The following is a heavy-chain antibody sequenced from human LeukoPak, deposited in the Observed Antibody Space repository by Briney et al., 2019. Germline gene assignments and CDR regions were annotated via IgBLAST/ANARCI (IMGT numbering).Heavy chain of an antibody. CDR1: GFTFSSYS. CDR2: ISSSSSYI. J-gene: IGHJ3*02. CDR3: ARWSSNAFDI. D-gene: IGHD2-2*01. Sequence: PGGSLRLSCAASGFTFSSYSMNWVRQAPGKGLEWVSSISSSSSYIYYADSVKGRSTISRDNAKNSLYLQMNSLRAEDTAVYYCARWSSNAFDIWGQGTMVTVSS. V-gene: IGHV3-21*01.